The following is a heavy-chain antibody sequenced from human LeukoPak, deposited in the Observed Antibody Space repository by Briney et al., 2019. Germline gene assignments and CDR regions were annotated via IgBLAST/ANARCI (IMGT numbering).Heavy chain of an antibody. CDR2: VSGSGGST. D-gene: IGHD4-17*01. CDR1: GFTFSSYG. V-gene: IGHV3-23*01. Sequence: LTGGSLRLSCAASGFTFSSYGMSWVRQAPGKGLEWVSAVSGSGGSTYYADSVKGRFTISRDNSKNTLYLQMNSLRAEDTAVYYCAKYYGDYYYYYYMDVWGKGTTVTVSS. J-gene: IGHJ6*03. CDR3: AKYYGDYYYYYYMDV.